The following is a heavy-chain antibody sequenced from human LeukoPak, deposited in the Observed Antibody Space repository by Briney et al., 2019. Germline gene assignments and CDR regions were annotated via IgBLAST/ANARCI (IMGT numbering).Heavy chain of an antibody. CDR2: FYDSGST. Sequence: DPSETLSLTCTVSGGSISSYYWSWIRQPPGKGLEWIGSFYDSGSTNYNPSLKSRVTISVDTSKKQFSLKMTSVTAADTAVYYCAGFGGAYYYGMDVWGQGTTVTVSS. CDR3: AGFGGAYYYGMDV. D-gene: IGHD3-16*01. CDR1: GGSISSYY. V-gene: IGHV4-59*08. J-gene: IGHJ6*02.